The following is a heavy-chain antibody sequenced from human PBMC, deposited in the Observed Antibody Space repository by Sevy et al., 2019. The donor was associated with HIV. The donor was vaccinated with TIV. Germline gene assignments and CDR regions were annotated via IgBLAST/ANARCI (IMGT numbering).Heavy chain of an antibody. V-gene: IGHV1-69*13. CDR2: IIPIFGTA. CDR3: ARNYYVCSGLDY. Sequence: ASVKVSCKASGGTFSSYAISWVRQAPGQGLEWMGGIIPIFGTANYAQKFQGRVTITADESTSTAYMELSSLRSEDTAVYYCARNYYVCSGLDYWGQGTLVTVSS. J-gene: IGHJ4*02. CDR1: GGTFSSYA. D-gene: IGHD3-22*01.